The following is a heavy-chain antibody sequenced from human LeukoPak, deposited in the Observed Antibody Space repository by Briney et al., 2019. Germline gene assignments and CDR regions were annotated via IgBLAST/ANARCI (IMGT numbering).Heavy chain of an antibody. CDR1: GDSVSSNSAA. CDR3: TRELGEFDH. V-gene: IGHV6-1*01. CDR2: TYYRSQWYN. Sequence: SQTLSLTCAISGDSVSSNSAAWHWITQSPSRGLEGLGRTYYRSQWYNEYEPSVRSRIIITTDKSAHHVSLQLNSVAPEDTAAYDCTRELGEFDHWGKGTLVTVSS. D-gene: IGHD3-16*01. J-gene: IGHJ4*02.